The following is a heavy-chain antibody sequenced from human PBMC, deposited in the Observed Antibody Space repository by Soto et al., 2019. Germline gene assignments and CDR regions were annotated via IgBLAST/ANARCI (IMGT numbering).Heavy chain of an antibody. Sequence: PSETLSLTCTVSGGSISSYYWSWIRQHPGKGLEWIGQIYYSGSANYSPSLKSRVTISVHTSNSQFSLELNSVTAADTAVYYCARGLISGSHYSGGWYYFDSWGQGTQVTVSS. CDR3: ARGLISGSHYSGGWYYFDS. D-gene: IGHD1-26*01. V-gene: IGHV4-59*12. J-gene: IGHJ4*02. CDR1: GGSISSYY. CDR2: IYYSGSA.